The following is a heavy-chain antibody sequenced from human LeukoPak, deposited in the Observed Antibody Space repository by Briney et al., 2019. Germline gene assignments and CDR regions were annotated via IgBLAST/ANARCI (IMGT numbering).Heavy chain of an antibody. CDR2: ISYDGSNK. J-gene: IGHJ6*03. Sequence: PGGSLRLSCAASGFTFSSYGMHWVRRAPGKGLEWVAFISYDGSNKYYADSVKGRFTITRDNSKNTLYRQMNSLRAEDTAVYYCAKDSGYMDVWGKGTTVTVSS. V-gene: IGHV3-30*02. CDR3: AKDSGYMDV. CDR1: GFTFSSYG.